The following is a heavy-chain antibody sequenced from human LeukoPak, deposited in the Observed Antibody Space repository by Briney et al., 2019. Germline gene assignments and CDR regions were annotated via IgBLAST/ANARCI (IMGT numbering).Heavy chain of an antibody. Sequence: GASVKVSCKASGYTFTGYYMHWVRQAPGQGLEWMGWINPNSGGTNYAQKFQGRVTMTRDTSISTAYMELSRLRSDDTAVYYCARVAVKALRTRGPFDYWGQGTLVTVSS. CDR2: INPNSGGT. V-gene: IGHV1-2*02. CDR1: GYTFTGYY. J-gene: IGHJ4*02. D-gene: IGHD2-15*01. CDR3: ARVAVKALRTRGPFDY.